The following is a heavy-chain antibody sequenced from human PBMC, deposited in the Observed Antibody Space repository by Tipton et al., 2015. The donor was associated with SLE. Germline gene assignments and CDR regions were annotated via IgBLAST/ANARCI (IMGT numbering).Heavy chain of an antibody. CDR2: IFTSGNT. CDR1: GGSINSGRHY. Sequence: TLSLTCTVSGGSINSGRHYWSWIRQPAGRGLEWIGRIFTSGNTNYNPSLKSRITISVDTSKNQFSLKLTSVTAADTAVYYCARRYNWNYKDYFDYWGQGTPVTVSS. D-gene: IGHD1-7*01. J-gene: IGHJ4*02. V-gene: IGHV4-61*02. CDR3: ARRYNWNYKDYFDY.